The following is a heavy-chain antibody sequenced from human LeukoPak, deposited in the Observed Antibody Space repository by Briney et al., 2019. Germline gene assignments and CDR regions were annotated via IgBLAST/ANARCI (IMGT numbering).Heavy chain of an antibody. CDR3: AKDYGDAGPNWFDP. D-gene: IGHD4-17*01. CDR1: GYSLSSGYY. V-gene: IGHV4-38-2*02. J-gene: IGHJ5*02. Sequence: SETLSLTCTVSGYSLSSGYYWGWIRPPPGKGLEWIGSIYHSGSTYYNPSLKSRVTISVDTSKNQFSLKLSSVTAADTAVYYCAKDYGDAGPNWFDPWGQGTLVTVSS. CDR2: IYHSGST.